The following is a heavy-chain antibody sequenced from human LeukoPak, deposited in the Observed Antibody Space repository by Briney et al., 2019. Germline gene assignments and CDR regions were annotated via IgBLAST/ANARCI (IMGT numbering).Heavy chain of an antibody. V-gene: IGHV1-18*01. CDR1: GYTFTSHG. D-gene: IGHD3-22*01. Sequence: ASVKVSCKASGYTFTSHGISWVRQAPGQGLEWMGWISAYNGNTNYAQKLQGRVTMTTDTSTSTAYMELRSLRSDDTAVYYCARSLYDSSGYLSWGFDYWGQGTLVTVSS. CDR2: ISAYNGNT. CDR3: ARSLYDSSGYLSWGFDY. J-gene: IGHJ4*02.